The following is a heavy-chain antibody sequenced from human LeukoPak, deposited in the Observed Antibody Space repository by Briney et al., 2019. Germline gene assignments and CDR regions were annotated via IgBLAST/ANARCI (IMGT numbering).Heavy chain of an antibody. D-gene: IGHD6-6*01. J-gene: IGHJ4*02. Sequence: GGSLRLSCAASGFTFSSYGMHWVRQAQGKGLEWVAVISYDGSNKYYADSVKGRFTISRDNSKNTLYLQMNSLRAEDTAVYYCAKGNSIAARSYFDYWGQGTLVTVSS. CDR2: ISYDGSNK. V-gene: IGHV3-30*18. CDR3: AKGNSIAARSYFDY. CDR1: GFTFSSYG.